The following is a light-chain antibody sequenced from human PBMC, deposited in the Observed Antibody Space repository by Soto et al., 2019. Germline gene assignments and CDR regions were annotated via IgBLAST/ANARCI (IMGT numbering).Light chain of an antibody. V-gene: IGKV4-1*01. CDR2: WAS. CDR1: QSILYRSNNKNP. J-gene: IGKJ1*01. Sequence: DIVMTQSPDSLAVSLGERATINCKSSQSILYRSNNKNPLAWFQQKPGQPPKLLIYWASTRESGVPDRFSGSGSGTDFTLTISSLQAEDEAVYYCHQYYSTPWTFGQGTKVEIK. CDR3: HQYYSTPWT.